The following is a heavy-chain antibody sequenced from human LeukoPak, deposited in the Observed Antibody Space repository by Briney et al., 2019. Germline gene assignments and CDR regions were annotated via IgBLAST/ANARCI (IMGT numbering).Heavy chain of an antibody. V-gene: IGHV4-4*07. Sequence: SETLSLTCTVSGGSISSYYWSWIRQPAGKGLEWIGRIYTSGSTNYNPSLKSRVTMSVDTSKNQFSLKLSSVTAADTAVYYCARGEVAAAGGGYYYYYYMDVWGKGTTVTVSS. J-gene: IGHJ6*03. CDR2: IYTSGST. D-gene: IGHD6-13*01. CDR3: ARGEVAAAGGGYYYYYYMDV. CDR1: GGSISSYY.